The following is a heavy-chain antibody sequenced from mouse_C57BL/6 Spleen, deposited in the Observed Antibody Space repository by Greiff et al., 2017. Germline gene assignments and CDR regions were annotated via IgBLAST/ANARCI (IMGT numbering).Heavy chain of an antibody. CDR1: GYAFSSSW. CDR3: ARERDYGRQRPVAY. J-gene: IGHJ3*01. CDR2: IYPGDGDT. V-gene: IGHV1-82*01. D-gene: IGHD1-1*01. Sequence: QVQLKQSGPELVKPGASVKISCKASGYAFSSSWMNWVKQRPGKGLEWLGRIYPGDGDTNYNGKFKGKATLTADKSSSTAYMQLRGLTSEDSEVYFCARERDYGRQRPVAYWGQGTLVTVSA.